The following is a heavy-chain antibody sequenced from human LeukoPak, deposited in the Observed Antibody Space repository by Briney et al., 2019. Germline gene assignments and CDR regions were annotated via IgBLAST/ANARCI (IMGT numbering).Heavy chain of an antibody. CDR2: IYYSGST. V-gene: IGHV4-59*13. CDR1: GGSISSYY. CDR3: ARGRPRSAPSYWYFDL. D-gene: IGHD5-24*01. Sequence: SETLSLTCTVSGGSISSYYWSWIRQPPGKGLEWIGYIYYSGSTNYNPSLKSRVTISVDTSKNQFSLKLSSVTAADTAVYYCARGRPRSAPSYWYFDLWGRGTPVTVSS. J-gene: IGHJ2*01.